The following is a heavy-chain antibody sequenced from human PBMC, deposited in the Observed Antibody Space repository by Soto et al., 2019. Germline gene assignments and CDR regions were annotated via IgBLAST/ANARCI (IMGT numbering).Heavy chain of an antibody. D-gene: IGHD1-26*01. Sequence: QVQLVESGGGVVQPGRSLRLSCAASGFTFSSYGMHWVRQAPGKGLEWVAVIWYDGNNKYYADSVKGLFNISRDNSKNALYLQMNSLRAEDTAVYYCARGVPEVGATGYYFDYWGQGTLVTVSS. V-gene: IGHV3-33*01. J-gene: IGHJ4*02. CDR2: IWYDGNNK. CDR3: ARGVPEVGATGYYFDY. CDR1: GFTFSSYG.